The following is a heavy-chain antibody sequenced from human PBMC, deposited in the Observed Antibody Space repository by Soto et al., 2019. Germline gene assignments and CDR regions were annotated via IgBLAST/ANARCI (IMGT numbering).Heavy chain of an antibody. V-gene: IGHV3-23*01. D-gene: IGHD6-19*01. CDR1: GFTFSSYA. CDR2: IRGSGDIT. CDR3: ANEREYSSDFDY. Sequence: GGSLRLSCAASGFTFSSYAVTWVRQAPGKGLEWVSTIRGSGDITYSADSVKGRFTISRDNSKNMVYLQMNSLRAEDTAVYYCANEREYSSDFDYWGQGTLVTVSS. J-gene: IGHJ4*02.